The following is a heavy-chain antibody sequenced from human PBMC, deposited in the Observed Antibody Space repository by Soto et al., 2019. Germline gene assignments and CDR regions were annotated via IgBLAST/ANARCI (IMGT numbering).Heavy chain of an antibody. Sequence: SETLSLTCTVYGGSISSYYWSWIRQPPGKGLEWIGEINHSGSTNYNPSLKSRVTISVDTSKNQLSVKLISVTAADTAVYYCAGGEVPFDYWGRGTLVTVS. CDR2: INHSGST. CDR1: GGSISSYY. J-gene: IGHJ4*02. CDR3: AGGEVPFDY. V-gene: IGHV4-34*01.